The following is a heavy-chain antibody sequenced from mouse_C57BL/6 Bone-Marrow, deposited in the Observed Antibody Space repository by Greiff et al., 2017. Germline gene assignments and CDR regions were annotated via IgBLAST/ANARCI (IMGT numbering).Heavy chain of an antibody. CDR3: ARLAIYYGNYAWFAY. Sequence: QVQLQQPGAELVMPGASVKLSCKASGYTFTSYWMPWVKQRPGQGLEWIGEIDPSDSYTNYNQKFKGKSTLTVDKSSSTAYMQLSSLTSEDSAVYYCARLAIYYGNYAWFAYWGQGTLVTVSA. J-gene: IGHJ3*01. D-gene: IGHD2-1*01. CDR2: IDPSDSYT. V-gene: IGHV1-69*01. CDR1: GYTFTSYW.